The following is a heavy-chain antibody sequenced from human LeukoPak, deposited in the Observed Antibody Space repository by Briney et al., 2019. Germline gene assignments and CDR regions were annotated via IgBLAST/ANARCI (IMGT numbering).Heavy chain of an antibody. Sequence: SETLSLTCTVSGGSISSSSYYWGWIRQPPGKGLEWIGSIYYSGSTYYNPSLKSRVTISVDTSKNQFSLKLSSVTAADTAVYYCARRSSWYSSSSDFDYWGQGTLVTVSS. V-gene: IGHV4-39*01. CDR2: IYYSGST. CDR3: ARRSSWYSSSSDFDY. J-gene: IGHJ4*02. D-gene: IGHD6-6*01. CDR1: GGSISSSSYY.